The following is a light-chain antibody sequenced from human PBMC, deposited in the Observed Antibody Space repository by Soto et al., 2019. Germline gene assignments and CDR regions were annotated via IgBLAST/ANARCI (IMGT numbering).Light chain of an antibody. Sequence: EIVMTQSPATLSVSPGERATLSCRASQSVSSNLAWYQQKPGQAPRLLIYGASTRATGIPARFSGSGSGTEFSLTFSSPQSEDFAFYYCQKYNTWPPWTFGQGTKVEIK. CDR1: QSVSSN. J-gene: IGKJ1*01. V-gene: IGKV3-15*01. CDR2: GAS. CDR3: QKYNTWPPWT.